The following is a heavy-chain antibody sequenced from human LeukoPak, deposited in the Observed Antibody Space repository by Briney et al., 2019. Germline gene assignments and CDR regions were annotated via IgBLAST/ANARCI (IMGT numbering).Heavy chain of an antibody. J-gene: IGHJ4*02. D-gene: IGHD6-19*01. CDR3: AKVKRSGWYWAFDY. V-gene: IGHV3-48*03. CDR2: ISSSGSTI. Sequence: SGGSLRLSCAASGFTFSSYEMNWVRRAPGKGLEWVSYISSSGSTIYYADSVKGRFTISRDNAKNSLYLQMNSLRAEDTAVYYCAKVKRSGWYWAFDYWGQGTLVTVSS. CDR1: GFTFSSYE.